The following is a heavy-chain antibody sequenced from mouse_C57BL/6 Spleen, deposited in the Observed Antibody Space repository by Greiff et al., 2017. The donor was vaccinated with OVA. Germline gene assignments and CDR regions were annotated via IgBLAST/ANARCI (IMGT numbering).Heavy chain of an antibody. CDR3: AREGESYDYDY. D-gene: IGHD2-4*01. CDR2: ISNDGSN. CDR1: GYSITSGYY. V-gene: IGHV3-6*01. Sequence: EVKLEESGPGLVKPSQSLSLTCSVTGYSITSGYYWNWIRQSPGNKLEWMGYISNDGSNNYNPSLKNRISITLDTSKNQFFLKLNSVTTEDTATYYCAREGESYDYDYWGQGTTLTVSS. J-gene: IGHJ2*01.